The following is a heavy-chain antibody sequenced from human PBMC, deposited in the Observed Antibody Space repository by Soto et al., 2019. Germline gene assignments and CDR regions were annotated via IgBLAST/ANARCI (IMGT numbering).Heavy chain of an antibody. CDR1: WVNLIDHS. CDR2: ISGSAAST. J-gene: IGHJ5*02. D-gene: IGHD4-17*01. Sequence: GFHRHPWGAVWVNLIDHSVSRVLKVPGRRLEWVSGISGSAASTYYADSVKGRFTISRDNSKNTLYLQMNSLRAEDTAVYYCAKDRVTTSGWFDPWGQGTLVPVSS. CDR3: AKDRVTTSGWFDP. V-gene: IGHV3-23*01.